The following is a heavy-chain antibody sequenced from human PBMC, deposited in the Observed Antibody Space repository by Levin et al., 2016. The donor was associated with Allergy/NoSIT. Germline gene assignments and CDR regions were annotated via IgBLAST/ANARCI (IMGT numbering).Heavy chain of an antibody. CDR2: IYSGGRT. Sequence: GGSLRLSCAASGVTVSTNYMSWVRQAPGKGLEWVSVIYSGGRTYYGDSVKGRFTITRDNSKNTVYLQMNSLRVDDTAVYYCARAFYGSGSQRIGMDVWGQGTTVTVSS. CDR3: ARAFYGSGSQRIGMDV. V-gene: IGHV3-66*01. D-gene: IGHD3-10*01. J-gene: IGHJ6*02. CDR1: GVTVSTNY.